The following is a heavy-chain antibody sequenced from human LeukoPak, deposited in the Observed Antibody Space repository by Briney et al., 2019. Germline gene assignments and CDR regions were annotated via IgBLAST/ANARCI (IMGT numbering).Heavy chain of an antibody. CDR3: AELGITMIGGV. Sequence: GGSLRLSCAACGFTFSSYEMNWVRQAPGKGLEWVSYISSSGSTIYYADSVKGRFTISRDNAKNSLYLQMNSLRAKDTAVYYCAELGITMIGGVWGKGTTVTISS. V-gene: IGHV3-48*03. J-gene: IGHJ6*04. D-gene: IGHD3-10*02. CDR1: GFTFSSYE. CDR2: ISSSGSTI.